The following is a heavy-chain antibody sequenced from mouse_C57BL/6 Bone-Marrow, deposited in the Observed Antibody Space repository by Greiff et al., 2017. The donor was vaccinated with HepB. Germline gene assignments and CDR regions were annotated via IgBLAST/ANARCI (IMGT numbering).Heavy chain of an antibody. V-gene: IGHV5-15*01. CDR2: ISNLAYSI. J-gene: IGHJ1*03. Sequence: EVKVVESGGGLVQPGGSLKLSCAASGFTFSDYGMAWVRQAPRKGPEWVAFISNLAYSIYYADTVTGRFTISRENAKNTLYLEMSSLRSEDTAMYYCARHNYGSSYWYCDVGGTGTTVTVSS. D-gene: IGHD1-1*01. CDR3: ARHNYGSSYWYCDV. CDR1: GFTFSDYG.